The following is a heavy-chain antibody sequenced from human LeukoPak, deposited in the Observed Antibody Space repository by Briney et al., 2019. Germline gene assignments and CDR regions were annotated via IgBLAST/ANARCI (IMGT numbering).Heavy chain of an antibody. J-gene: IGHJ1*01. V-gene: IGHV3-23*01. CDR3: AQGVDSLGDLRH. CDR2: ISVSGSGT. D-gene: IGHD5-12*01. CDR1: GFTFSSYS. Sequence: QPGGSLRLSCAASGFTFSSYSMNWVRQAPGKGLEWVSAISVSGSGTYYADSVKGRFAISRDNSKNTLYLQMSSLRAEDTAVYYCAQGVDSLGDLRHWGQGTLLTVSS.